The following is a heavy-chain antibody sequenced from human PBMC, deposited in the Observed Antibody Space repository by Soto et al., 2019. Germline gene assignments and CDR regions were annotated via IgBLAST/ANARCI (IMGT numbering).Heavy chain of an antibody. J-gene: IGHJ4*02. V-gene: IGHV1-69*02. D-gene: IGHD3-10*01. Sequence: QVQLVQSGAELKKPGSSVKVSCTASGDTFSFYTMNWVRQAPGQGPEWMGRIIPMVGMANYAQKFQGRVTIIADKSTSTSYMELSSLRSEDTAVYYCATNYGSGSAPFDYWGQGTLVTVSS. CDR1: GDTFSFYT. CDR3: ATNYGSGSAPFDY. CDR2: IIPMVGMA.